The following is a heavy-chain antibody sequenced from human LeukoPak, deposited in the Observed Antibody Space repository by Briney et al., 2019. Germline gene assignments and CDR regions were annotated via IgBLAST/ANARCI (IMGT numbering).Heavy chain of an antibody. CDR2: INPSGGST. Sequence: ASVKVSCKASGYTFTSYYMHWVRQAPGQGLEWMGIINPSGGSTSYAQKFQGRVTMTRDTSTSTVYMELSSLRSEDTAVYYCARELAAADTTYYYGMDVWGQGTTVTVSS. D-gene: IGHD6-13*01. J-gene: IGHJ6*02. V-gene: IGHV1-46*01. CDR3: ARELAAADTTYYYGMDV. CDR1: GYTFTSYY.